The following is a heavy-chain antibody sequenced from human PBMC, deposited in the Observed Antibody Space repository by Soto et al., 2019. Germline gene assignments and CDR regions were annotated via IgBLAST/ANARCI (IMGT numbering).Heavy chain of an antibody. J-gene: IGHJ5*02. D-gene: IGHD1-1*01. V-gene: IGHV4-61*01. Sequence: PSETLSLTCTVSGGSVNSDSSYWSWIRQPPGKGLESIGYIHNSGSTNYNYSLRSRVTMSIDTSKNQFSLILRSVTAADTAVYYCARALLGTRGNCFDPWGQGTLVTVSS. CDR3: ARALLGTRGNCFDP. CDR2: IHNSGST. CDR1: GGSVNSDSSY.